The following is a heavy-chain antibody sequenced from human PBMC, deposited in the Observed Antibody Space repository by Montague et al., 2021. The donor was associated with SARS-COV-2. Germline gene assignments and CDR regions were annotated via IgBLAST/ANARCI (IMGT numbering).Heavy chain of an antibody. Sequence: SVRVSCKASGYTFTSYGISWVRQAPGQGLEWMGWISAYNGNTNYAQKLQGRVTMTTDTPTSTAYMELRSLRSDDTAVYYCASSVAGTGAFDIWGQGTMVTVSS. V-gene: IGHV1-18*01. CDR2: ISAYNGNT. CDR1: GYTFTSYG. D-gene: IGHD6-19*01. J-gene: IGHJ3*02. CDR3: ASSVAGTGAFDI.